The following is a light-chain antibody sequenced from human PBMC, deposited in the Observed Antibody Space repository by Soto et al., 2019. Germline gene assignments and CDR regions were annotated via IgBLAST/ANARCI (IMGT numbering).Light chain of an antibody. J-gene: IGKJ1*01. V-gene: IGKV2-30*02. CDR1: QSLIHSDGNTY. CDR2: EVS. CDR3: MQGTHWPWT. Sequence: DVVMTQSPLSLPVTLGQPASISCRSSQSLIHSDGNTYLNWFQQRPGQSPRRLIYEVSDRDSGVPVRFSGSGSGTDFTLKISRVEAEDVGVYYCMQGTHWPWTFGQGTKVEIK.